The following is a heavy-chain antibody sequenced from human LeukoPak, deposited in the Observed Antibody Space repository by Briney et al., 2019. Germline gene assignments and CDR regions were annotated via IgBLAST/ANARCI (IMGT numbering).Heavy chain of an antibody. CDR3: ARDVTMASPESAYWKNYYYYGMDV. J-gene: IGHJ6*02. D-gene: IGHD3-10*01. CDR1: GGSSSTYY. V-gene: IGHV4-34*01. Sequence: PSETLSLTCAVYGGSSSTYYWSWIRQPPGKGLEWIGEINHSGSTNYNPSLKSRVTISVDTSKNQFSLKLSSVTAADTAVYYCARDVTMASPESAYWKNYYYYGMDVWGQGTTVTVSS. CDR2: INHSGST.